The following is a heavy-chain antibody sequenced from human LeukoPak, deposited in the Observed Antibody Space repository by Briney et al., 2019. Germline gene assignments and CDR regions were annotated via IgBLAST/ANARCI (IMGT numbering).Heavy chain of an antibody. D-gene: IGHD3-22*01. Sequence: GESLKISCKGSGYSFTSYWLGWVRQMPRKGLGWMGINYPGDSDTRYSPSFQGQVTISADKSISTAYLQWSSLKASDTAMYYCATSYYYDSSGYPRYWGQGTLVTVSS. J-gene: IGHJ4*02. CDR2: NYPGDSDT. CDR1: GYSFTSYW. CDR3: ATSYYYDSSGYPRY. V-gene: IGHV5-51*01.